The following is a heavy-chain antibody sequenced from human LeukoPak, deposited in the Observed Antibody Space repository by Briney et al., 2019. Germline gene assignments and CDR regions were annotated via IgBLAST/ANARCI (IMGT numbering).Heavy chain of an antibody. J-gene: IGHJ4*02. CDR1: GGSISSYY. Sequence: SETLSLTCTVSGGSISSYYWSWIRQAPGKGLEWMGYIYYSGSTNYNPSPKSRVTISVDTSKTQFSLKLSSVTAADTAVYYCARGYGSGSFDYWGQGTLVTVSS. CDR2: IYYSGST. D-gene: IGHD3-10*01. CDR3: ARGYGSGSFDY. V-gene: IGHV4-59*01.